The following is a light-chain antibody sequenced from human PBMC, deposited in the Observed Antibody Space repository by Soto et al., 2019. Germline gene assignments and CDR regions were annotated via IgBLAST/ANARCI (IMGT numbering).Light chain of an antibody. CDR3: QSYDSFNYV. CDR2: EDN. Sequence: NFMLINRPSVWNSRGKRVPISATRRGGSIASNYVQWYQQRPGSAPTTVIYEDNQRPSGVPDRFSASIDSSSNSASLIISGLKTEDEADYYCQSYDSFNYVFGTGTKLTVL. J-gene: IGLJ1*01. V-gene: IGLV6-57*04. CDR1: GGSIASNY.